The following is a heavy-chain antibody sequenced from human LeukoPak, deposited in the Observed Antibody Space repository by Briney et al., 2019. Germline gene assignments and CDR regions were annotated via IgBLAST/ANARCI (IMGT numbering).Heavy chain of an antibody. Sequence: SETLSLTCTVSGGSISSYYWGWIRQPPGKGLEWIGYIYYSGSTNYNPSLKSRVTISVDTSKNQFSLKLSSVTAADTAVYYCARGPYDYVWGSYRPLDYWGQGTLVTVSS. D-gene: IGHD3-16*02. CDR1: GGSISSYY. CDR2: IYYSGST. J-gene: IGHJ4*02. CDR3: ARGPYDYVWGSYRPLDY. V-gene: IGHV4-59*01.